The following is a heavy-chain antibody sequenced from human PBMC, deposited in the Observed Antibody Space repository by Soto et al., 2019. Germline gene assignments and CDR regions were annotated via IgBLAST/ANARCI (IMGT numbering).Heavy chain of an antibody. V-gene: IGHV3-48*01. D-gene: IGHD1-20*01. Sequence: PGGSLRLSCAASGFTFSSYSMNWVRQAPGKGLEWVSYISSSSSTIYYADSVKGRSTISRDNAKNSLYLQMNSLRAEDTAVYYCAIEYNFDFWRYWGQGTLVTVS. J-gene: IGHJ4*02. CDR3: AIEYNFDFWRY. CDR1: GFTFSSYS. CDR2: ISSSSSTI.